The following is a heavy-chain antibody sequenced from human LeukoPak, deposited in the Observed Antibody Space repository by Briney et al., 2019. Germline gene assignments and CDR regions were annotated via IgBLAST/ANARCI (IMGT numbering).Heavy chain of an antibody. J-gene: IGHJ4*02. CDR1: GFTFSNFA. CDR3: ARIGEGGDPYFDY. CDR2: IRGGGAGA. D-gene: IGHD2-21*01. V-gene: IGHV3-23*01. Sequence: GGSLRLSCAASGFTFSNFAMAWVRQVPEKGLEWVSFIRGGGAGAHYADSVRGRFTISRDNSKNTLYLEMNSLRAEDTAVYYCARIGEGGDPYFDYWGQGTLVTVSS.